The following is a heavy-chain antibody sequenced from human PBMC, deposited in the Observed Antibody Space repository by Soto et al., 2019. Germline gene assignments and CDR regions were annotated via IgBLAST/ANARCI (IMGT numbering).Heavy chain of an antibody. Sequence: PGGSLRLSCAASGFTFSDYGRSWVRQAPGKGLEWVSAISGSGSTFYADSVKGRFTISRDNSKNTLFLQMNSLRAQDTAVYYCAKDYLRWAQPWGQGTMVTVYS. D-gene: IGHD1-26*01. CDR3: AKDYLRWAQP. CDR2: ISGSGST. CDR1: GFTFSDYG. J-gene: IGHJ5*02. V-gene: IGHV3-23*01.